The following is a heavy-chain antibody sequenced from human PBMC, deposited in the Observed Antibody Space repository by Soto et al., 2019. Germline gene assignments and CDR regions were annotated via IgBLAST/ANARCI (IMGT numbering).Heavy chain of an antibody. V-gene: IGHV3-23*01. J-gene: IGHJ5*02. CDR3: ANLKIAAAGTSWFDP. Sequence: GGSLRLSCAASGFTFSSYAMSWVRQAPGKGLEWVSAISGSGGSTYYADSVKGRFTISRDNSKNTLYLQMNSLRAEDTAVYYCANLKIAAAGTSWFDPWGQGTLVTVSS. CDR1: GFTFSSYA. CDR2: ISGSGGST. D-gene: IGHD6-13*01.